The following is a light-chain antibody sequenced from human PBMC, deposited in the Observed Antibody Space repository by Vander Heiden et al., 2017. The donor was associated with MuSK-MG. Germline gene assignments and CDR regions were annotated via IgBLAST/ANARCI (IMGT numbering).Light chain of an antibody. Sequence: DLQMTQSPTSLPASVGDRVTITCRASQSISSYLDWYQQKPGKAPRLLIYAASSMPSGVPSRFSGSGSGTDFTLTISSLQSEDFAAYYCQQNYSTPLTFGGGTQLEIK. CDR3: QQNYSTPLT. J-gene: IGKJ4*01. CDR1: QSISSY. V-gene: IGKV1-39*01. CDR2: AAS.